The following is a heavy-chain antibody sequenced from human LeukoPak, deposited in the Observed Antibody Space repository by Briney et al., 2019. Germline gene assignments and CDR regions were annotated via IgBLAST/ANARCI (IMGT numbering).Heavy chain of an antibody. CDR3: ARGLWLWHDFWSGYRNWFDP. V-gene: IGHV4-34*01. CDR2: INHSGST. Sequence: SETLSLTCAVYGGSFSGYYWSWIRQPPGKGLEWIGEINHSGSTNYNPSLKSRVTISVDTSKNQFSLKLSSVTAADTAVYYCARGLWLWHDFWSGYRNWFDPWGQGTLVTVSS. D-gene: IGHD3-3*01. CDR1: GGSFSGYY. J-gene: IGHJ5*02.